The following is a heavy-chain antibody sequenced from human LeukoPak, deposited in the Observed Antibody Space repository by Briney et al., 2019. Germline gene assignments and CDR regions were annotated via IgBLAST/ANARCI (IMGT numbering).Heavy chain of an antibody. D-gene: IGHD4-11*01. CDR1: GFTFSSHW. J-gene: IGHJ4*02. V-gene: IGHV3-7*03. CDR2: INLDGSEK. Sequence: GGSLRLSCAASGFTFSSHWMSWVRQAPGKGLEWVANINLDGSEKYYVDSVKGRFTISRDNSKNTLYLQMNSLRAEDTAVYYCAKGGYTVTTGFDYWGQGTLVTVSS. CDR3: AKGGYTVTTGFDY.